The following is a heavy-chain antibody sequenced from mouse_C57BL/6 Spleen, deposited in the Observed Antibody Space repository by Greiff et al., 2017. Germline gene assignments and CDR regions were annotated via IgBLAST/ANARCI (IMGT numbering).Heavy chain of an antibody. D-gene: IGHD2-5*01. V-gene: IGHV3-6*01. CDR2: ISYDGSN. Sequence: ESGPGLVKPSQSLSLTCSVTGYSITSGYYWNWIRQFPGNKLEWMGYISYDGSNNYNPSLKNRISITRDTSKNQFFLKLNSVTTEDTATYYCANSNPFAYWGQGTLVTVSA. CDR1: GYSITSGYY. J-gene: IGHJ3*01. CDR3: ANSNPFAY.